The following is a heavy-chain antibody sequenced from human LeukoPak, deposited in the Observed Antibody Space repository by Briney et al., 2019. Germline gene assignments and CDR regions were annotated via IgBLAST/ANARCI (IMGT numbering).Heavy chain of an antibody. D-gene: IGHD2-2*01. CDR1: GFTFSSYA. CDR2: ISGSGGST. V-gene: IGHV3-23*01. J-gene: IGHJ4*02. CDR3: AKDTEPFNFVVVPAPPLFDY. Sequence: PGGSLRLSCAASGFTFSSYAMSWVRQAPGKGLEWVSAISGSGGSTYYADSVKGRFTISRDNSKNTLYLQMNSLRAEDTAVYYGAKDTEPFNFVVVPAPPLFDYGGRGTLVTVSS.